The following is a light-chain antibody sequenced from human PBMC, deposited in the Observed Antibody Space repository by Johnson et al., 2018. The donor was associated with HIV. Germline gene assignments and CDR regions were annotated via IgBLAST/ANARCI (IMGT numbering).Light chain of an antibody. V-gene: IGLV1-51*01. CDR3: GTWDSSLSAAYV. Sequence: SVLTQPPSVSAAPGQKVTISCSGSSSNIGNNYVSWYQQLPGTAPKLLIYDNNKRPSGIPDRFSGSKSGTSATLGITGLQTGDEADYYCGTWDSSLSAAYVCGTGTKVTVL. J-gene: IGLJ1*01. CDR1: SSNIGNNY. CDR2: DNN.